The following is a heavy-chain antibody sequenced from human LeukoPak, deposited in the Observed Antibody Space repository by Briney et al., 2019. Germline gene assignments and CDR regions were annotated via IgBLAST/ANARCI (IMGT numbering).Heavy chain of an antibody. CDR1: GFSLSTSGMR. CDR2: IDWDDDK. Sequence: SCPALVKPTQTLTLTCTFSGFSLSTSGMRVSWIRQPPGKALEWLARIDWDDDKFYSTSLKTRLTISKDTSKNQVVLTMTNMDPVDTATYYCARAGWSNDAFDIWGQGTMVTVSS. D-gene: IGHD6-19*01. CDR3: ARAGWSNDAFDI. J-gene: IGHJ3*02. V-gene: IGHV2-70*04.